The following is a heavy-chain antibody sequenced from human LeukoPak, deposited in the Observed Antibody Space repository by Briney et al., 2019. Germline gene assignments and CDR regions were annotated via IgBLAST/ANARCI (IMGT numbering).Heavy chain of an antibody. CDR1: GFTFSDYY. CDR3: AKASLSGSRLPVYDY. J-gene: IGHJ4*02. CDR2: ISGSGGRT. Sequence: PGGSLRLSCAASGFTFSDYYMSWIRQAPGKGLEWVSGISGSGGRTYYADSVKGRFTVSRDNSKNTLYLQMNSLRAEDTAVYYCAKASLSGSRLPVYDYWGQGTLVTVSS. V-gene: IGHV3-23*01. D-gene: IGHD1-26*01.